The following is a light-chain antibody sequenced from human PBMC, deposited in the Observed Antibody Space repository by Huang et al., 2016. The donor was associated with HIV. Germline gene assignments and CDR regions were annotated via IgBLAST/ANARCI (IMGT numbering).Light chain of an antibody. J-gene: IGKJ3*01. CDR2: LCS. CDR3: MQSLQTPYT. CDR1: QSLLHSYGYNF. V-gene: IGKV2-28*01. Sequence: DIILTQSPLSLSVTPGEPASISCRSSQSLLHSYGYNFLKGYVQKPGQSPQRLISLCSDRASGVPERFTGSGSGTDFTLEISNVEAEDVGIYYCMQSLQTPYTFGPGTKVDF.